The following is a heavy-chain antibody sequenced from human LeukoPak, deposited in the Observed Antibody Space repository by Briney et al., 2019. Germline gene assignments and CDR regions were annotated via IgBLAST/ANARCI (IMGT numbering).Heavy chain of an antibody. D-gene: IGHD3-22*01. J-gene: IGHJ1*01. V-gene: IGHV4-59*01. CDR3: ARGRDPYYDSSGPIQH. Sequence: SETLSLTCNVSGGSISSYYWSWIRQPPGKGLEWIGYTYYSGSTNYNPSLKSRVTISVDTSKNQFSLKLSSVTAADTAVYYCARGRDPYYDSSGPIQHWGQGTLVTVSS. CDR1: GGSISSYY. CDR2: TYYSGST.